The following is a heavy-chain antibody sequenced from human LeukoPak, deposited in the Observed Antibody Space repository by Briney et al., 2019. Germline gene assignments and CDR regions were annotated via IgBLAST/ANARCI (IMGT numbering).Heavy chain of an antibody. D-gene: IGHD6-19*01. J-gene: IGHJ4*02. CDR3: ARGDIAVAGTGVFDY. CDR2: IYYSGST. V-gene: IGHV4-59*01. Sequence: SETLSLTCTVSGGSISSYYWSWIRQPPGKGLEWIGYIYYSGSTNYNPSLKSRVTISVDTSKNQFSLKLSSVTAADTAVYYCARGDIAVAGTGVFDYWGQGTLVTVSS. CDR1: GGSISSYY.